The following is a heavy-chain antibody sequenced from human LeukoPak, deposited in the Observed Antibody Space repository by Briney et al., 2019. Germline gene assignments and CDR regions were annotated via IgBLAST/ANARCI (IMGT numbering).Heavy chain of an antibody. CDR2: IYYSGST. V-gene: IGHV4-31*03. D-gene: IGHD3-10*01. CDR3: ARVTMVRGDEDY. Sequence: SETLFLTCTVSGGSISSGGYYWSWIRQHPGKGLEWIGYIYYSGSTHYNPSLKSRVTISVDTSKNQFSLKLSSVTAADTAVYYCARVTMVRGDEDYWGQGTLVTVSS. CDR1: GGSISSGGYY. J-gene: IGHJ4*02.